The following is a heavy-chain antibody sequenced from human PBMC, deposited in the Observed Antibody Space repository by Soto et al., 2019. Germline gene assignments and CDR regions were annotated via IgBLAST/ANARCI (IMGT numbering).Heavy chain of an antibody. CDR3: ATGGNYYATSALAY. V-gene: IGHV1-69*01. CDR1: GDSFSSYA. CDR2: IIPIFGTP. D-gene: IGHD3-10*01. J-gene: IGHJ4*02. Sequence: QVQLVQSVAEVKKPGSSVKVSCKASGDSFSSYAISWVRQAPRHGLEWMGRIIPIFGTPNYAQRVEGRVTITADESTSTANMELSSLRSDDTAVYYCATGGNYYATSALAYWGQGTLVTVSS.